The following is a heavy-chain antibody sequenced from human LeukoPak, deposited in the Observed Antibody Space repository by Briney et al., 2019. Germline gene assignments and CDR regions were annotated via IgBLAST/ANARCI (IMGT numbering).Heavy chain of an antibody. CDR2: INPSGGST. Sequence: ASVKVSCKASGYTFTSYYMHWVRQAPGQGLEWMGIINPSGGSTSYAQKFQGRVTMTRDTSTSTVYMELSSLRSEDTAVYYCARDRYSGSYYAAHYFDYWGQGTLVTVSS. V-gene: IGHV1-46*01. D-gene: IGHD1-26*01. CDR1: GYTFTSYY. CDR3: ARDRYSGSYYAAHYFDY. J-gene: IGHJ4*02.